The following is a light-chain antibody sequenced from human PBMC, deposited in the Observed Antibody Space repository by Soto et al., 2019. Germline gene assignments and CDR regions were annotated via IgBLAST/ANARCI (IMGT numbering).Light chain of an antibody. J-gene: IGLJ1*01. CDR1: SSDVGGYNY. V-gene: IGLV2-14*01. Sequence: QSALTQPASVSGSPGQSITISCTGTSSDVGGYNYVSWYQQHPGKAPKLMIYEVSNRPSGVSNRFSGSKSGNTASLTISGRQAEDEADYYCSSYTSSSTSRYVFGTGTKVTVL. CDR2: EVS. CDR3: SSYTSSSTSRYV.